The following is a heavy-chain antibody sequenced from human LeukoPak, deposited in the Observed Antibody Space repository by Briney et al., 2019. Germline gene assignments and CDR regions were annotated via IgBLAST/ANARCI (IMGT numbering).Heavy chain of an antibody. Sequence: ASVKVSCKASGYTFTGYYMHWVRQAPGQGLEWMGWINPNSGGTNYARKFQGRVTMTRDTSISTAYMELSRLRSDDTAVYYCASQGGDIVVVPAAPNFDYWGQGTLVTVSS. CDR2: INPNSGGT. D-gene: IGHD2-2*01. V-gene: IGHV1-2*02. CDR1: GYTFTGYY. CDR3: ASQGGDIVVVPAAPNFDY. J-gene: IGHJ4*02.